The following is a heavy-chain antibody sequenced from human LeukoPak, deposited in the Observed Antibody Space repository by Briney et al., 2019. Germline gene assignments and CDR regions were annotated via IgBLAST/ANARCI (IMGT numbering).Heavy chain of an antibody. CDR3: GVVY. CDR2: IREDGSGK. V-gene: IGHV3-7*01. CDR1: GFTFSRYW. Sequence: GGSLRLSCAAPGFTFSRYWMNWVRQAPGKGLEWVANIREDGSGKYYVDSVKGRFTISRDNTKNLLYLEMSSLRAEDTAVYYCGVVYWGQGTLVTVSS. J-gene: IGHJ4*02.